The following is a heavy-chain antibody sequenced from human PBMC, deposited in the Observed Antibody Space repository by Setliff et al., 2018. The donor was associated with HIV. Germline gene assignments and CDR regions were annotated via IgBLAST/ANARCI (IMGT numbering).Heavy chain of an antibody. J-gene: IGHJ4*02. CDR2: ISSSGSTI. Sequence: PGGSLRLSCAASGFTFSSYEMNWVRQAPGKGLEWLSYISSSGSTIYYADSVKGRFTVSRDNAKNSLYLQMNSLRAEDTAVYYCAKDRSGSYSFARDWGPGTLVTVSS. CDR1: GFTFSSYE. CDR3: AKDRSGSYSFARD. D-gene: IGHD1-26*01. V-gene: IGHV3-48*03.